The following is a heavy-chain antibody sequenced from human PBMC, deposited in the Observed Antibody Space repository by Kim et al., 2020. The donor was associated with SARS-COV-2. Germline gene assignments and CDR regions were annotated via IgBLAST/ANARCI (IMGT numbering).Heavy chain of an antibody. CDR2: INPKTGGA. CDR3: ARDLDGMDV. CDR1: GYTFSGYY. Sequence: ASVKVSCKASGYTFSGYYIHWVRQAPGQGLEWMGWINPKTGGADYAQKFQDCVTMTRDTSISTVYMELSRLRSDDTAVYYCARDLDGMDVWGQGTTVTVSS. J-gene: IGHJ6*02. V-gene: IGHV1-2*04.